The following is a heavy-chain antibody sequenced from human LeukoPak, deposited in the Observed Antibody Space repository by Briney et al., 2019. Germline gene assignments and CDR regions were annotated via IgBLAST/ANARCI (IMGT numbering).Heavy chain of an antibody. D-gene: IGHD6-19*01. Sequence: GESLKISCKGSGYTFINFWIVWVRQMPGKGLEWVGTIHPGDSETIYSPSFQGQVTISADKSTNTAYLQWSDLKASDTAIYYCARAYQQWMSPGILGYWGRGSLVTVSS. CDR1: GYTFINFW. V-gene: IGHV5-51*01. CDR2: IHPGDSET. J-gene: IGHJ4*02. CDR3: ARAYQQWMSPGILGY.